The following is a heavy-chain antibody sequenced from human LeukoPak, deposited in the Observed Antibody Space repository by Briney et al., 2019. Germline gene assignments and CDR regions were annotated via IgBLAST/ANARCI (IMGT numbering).Heavy chain of an antibody. CDR2: INPNSGGT. V-gene: IGHV1-2*04. CDR1: GYTFTGYY. Sequence: ASVKVSCKASGYTFTGYYMHWVRQAPGQGLEWMGWINPNSGGTNYAQKFQGWVTMTRDTSISTAYMELSRLRSDDTAVYYCARELGNSSSWYGGYYYYGMDVWGQGTTVTVSS. D-gene: IGHD6-13*01. J-gene: IGHJ6*02. CDR3: ARELGNSSSWYGGYYYYGMDV.